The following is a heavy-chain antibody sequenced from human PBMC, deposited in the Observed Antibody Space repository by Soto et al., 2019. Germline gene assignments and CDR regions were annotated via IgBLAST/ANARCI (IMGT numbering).Heavy chain of an antibody. V-gene: IGHV3-33*01. Sequence: PGGSLRLSCSASVFAFSNYGMHWFRQAPGKGLEWVAIIWYDGSNDYYVDSVKGRFTISRDNSKNTLSLQMNSLRVEDTAVYYCARDRWEFQLFYYGLDVWGQGTTVTVSS. CDR2: IWYDGSND. J-gene: IGHJ6*02. CDR3: ARDRWEFQLFYYGLDV. CDR1: VFAFSNYG. D-gene: IGHD1-26*01.